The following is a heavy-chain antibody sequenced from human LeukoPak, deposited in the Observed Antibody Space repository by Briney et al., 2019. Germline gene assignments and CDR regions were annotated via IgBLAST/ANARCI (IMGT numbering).Heavy chain of an antibody. CDR1: GGSISTYY. CDR3: ARETNNWALDY. J-gene: IGHJ4*02. CDR2: IQYSGNT. V-gene: IGHV4-59*01. D-gene: IGHD1-20*01. Sequence: SETLSLTCTMSGGSISTYYWSWIRQPPGKGLEWIGFIQYSGNTKSNLSLKGRVTISLDMFKNQFSLRLTSVTAADTAVYYCARETNNWALDYWGQGTLVTVSS.